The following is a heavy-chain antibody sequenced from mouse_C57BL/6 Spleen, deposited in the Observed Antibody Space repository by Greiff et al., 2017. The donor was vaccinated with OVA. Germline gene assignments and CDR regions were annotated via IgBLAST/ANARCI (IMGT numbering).Heavy chain of an antibody. CDR3: ARLYDYDLYAMDY. Sequence: EVKLEESGGGLVQPGGSLKLSCAASGFTFSDYYMYWVRQTPEKRLEWVAYISNGGGSTYYPDTVKGRFTISRDNAKNTLYLQMSRLKSEDTAMYYCARLYDYDLYAMDYWGQGTSVTVSS. V-gene: IGHV5-12*01. CDR1: GFTFSDYY. J-gene: IGHJ4*01. CDR2: ISNGGGST. D-gene: IGHD2-4*01.